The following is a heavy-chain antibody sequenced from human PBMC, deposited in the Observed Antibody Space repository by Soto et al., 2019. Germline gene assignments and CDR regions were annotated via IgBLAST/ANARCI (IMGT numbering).Heavy chain of an antibody. CDR3: VLPLNYDYGDYVDY. J-gene: IGHJ4*02. CDR1: GFTVSSNY. Sequence: HPGGSLRLSCAASGFTVSSNYMSWVRQAPGKGLEWVSVIYSGGSTYYADSVKGRFTISRDNSKNTLYLQMNSLRAEDTAVYYCVLPLNYDYGDYVDYWGQGTLVTVSS. V-gene: IGHV3-66*01. CDR2: IYSGGST. D-gene: IGHD4-17*01.